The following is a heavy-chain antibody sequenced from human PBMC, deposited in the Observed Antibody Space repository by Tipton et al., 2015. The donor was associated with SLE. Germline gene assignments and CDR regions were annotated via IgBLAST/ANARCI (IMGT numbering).Heavy chain of an antibody. CDR3: ARLRGSSPSADLYYYYGMDV. V-gene: IGHV1-8*02. D-gene: IGHD6-6*01. Sequence: QLVQSGAEVKKPGASVKVSCKASGYTFTSYGISWVRQAPGQGLEWMGWLNPNSGNTGYAQKFQGRVTMTRNTSISTAYMELSSLRSEDTAVYYCARLRGSSPSADLYYYYGMDVWGQGTTVTVSS. J-gene: IGHJ6*02. CDR1: GYTFTSYG. CDR2: LNPNSGNT.